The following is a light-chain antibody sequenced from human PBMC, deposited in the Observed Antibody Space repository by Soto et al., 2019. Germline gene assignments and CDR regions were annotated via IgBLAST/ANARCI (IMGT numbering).Light chain of an antibody. CDR2: DVS. CDR3: SSYTNSITLYV. Sequence: QSALTQPASVSGSPGQSIPVSCTGNSSDVGGYNFVSWYQQHPGKAPKLMIYDVSNRPSGVSDRFSGSKSGNTASLTISGLQAEDEADYYCSSYTNSITLYVFGTGTKVTVL. J-gene: IGLJ1*01. CDR1: SSDVGGYNF. V-gene: IGLV2-14*01.